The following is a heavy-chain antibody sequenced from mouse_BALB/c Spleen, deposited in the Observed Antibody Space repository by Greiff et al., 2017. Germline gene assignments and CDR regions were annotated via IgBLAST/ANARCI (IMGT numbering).Heavy chain of an antibody. V-gene: IGHV5-12-2*01. CDR2: ISNGGGST. CDR3: ARAVYYYGSSYDYAMDY. CDR1: GFTFSSYT. J-gene: IGHJ4*01. D-gene: IGHD1-1*01. Sequence: EVQVVESGGGLVQPGGSLKLSCAASGFTFSSYTMSWVRQTPEKRLEWVAYISNGGGSTYYPDTVKGRFTISRDNAKNTMYLQMSSLKSEDTAMYYCARAVYYYGSSYDYAMDYWGQGTSVTVSS.